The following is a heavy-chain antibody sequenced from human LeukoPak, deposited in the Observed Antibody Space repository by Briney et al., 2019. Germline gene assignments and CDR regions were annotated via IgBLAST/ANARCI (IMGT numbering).Heavy chain of an antibody. CDR1: GGSISSSSYS. CDR2: IYYSGST. V-gene: IGHV4-39*01. CDR3: ARHVGYSYGQSPGYFDY. Sequence: PSETLSLTCTVAGGSISSSSYSWGWIRQPPGKGLEWIGSIYYSGSTYYNPSLKSRVTISVDTSKNQFSLKLSSVTAADTAVYYCARHVGYSYGQSPGYFDYWGQGTLVTVSS. J-gene: IGHJ4*02. D-gene: IGHD5-18*01.